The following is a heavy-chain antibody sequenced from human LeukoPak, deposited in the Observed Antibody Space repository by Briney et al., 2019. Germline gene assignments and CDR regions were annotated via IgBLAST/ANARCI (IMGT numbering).Heavy chain of an antibody. CDR3: GRLDYGGTSATFDM. V-gene: IGHV4-4*09. CDR1: GGSIDGYY. CDR2: IYSSGST. Sequence: PSETLALTCTVSGGSIDGYYWSWISQPPGRGLEWIVYIYSSGSTNYDPSLRSRITISVEMSNNQFSLRPDYVTAAGHAGYYCGRLDYGGTSATFDMWGQGTKGTVSS. J-gene: IGHJ3*02. D-gene: IGHD4-23*01.